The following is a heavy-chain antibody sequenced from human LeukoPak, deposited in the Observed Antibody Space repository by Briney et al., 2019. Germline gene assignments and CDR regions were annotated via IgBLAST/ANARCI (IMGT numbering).Heavy chain of an antibody. Sequence: GGSLRLSCAASGFSFSRYWMNWVRQAPGKGLEWVANIKGDGIERNYVDSVKGRFSISRDNAMNSLYLQMDSLRAEDTAVYYCAKEGAYPIITYDSWGQGALVTVSS. CDR1: GFSFSRYW. CDR3: AKEGAYPIITYDS. J-gene: IGHJ5*01. D-gene: IGHD3-10*01. CDR2: IKGDGIER. V-gene: IGHV3-7*01.